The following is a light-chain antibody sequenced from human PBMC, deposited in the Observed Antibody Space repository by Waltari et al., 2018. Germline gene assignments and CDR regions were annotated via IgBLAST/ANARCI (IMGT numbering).Light chain of an antibody. J-gene: IGLJ1*01. CDR3: ASYTSGNTLYV. CDR2: TVS. V-gene: IGLV2-14*01. Sequence: QSALTQPASVSGSPGQSITITCTGTSRDVGDYNFVSWYQHYPGKAPKVVIYTVSDRPSGVSSRFSGSKSGNTASLTISGLQPEDEADYFCASYTSGNTLYVFGTGTKVTVL. CDR1: SRDVGDYNF.